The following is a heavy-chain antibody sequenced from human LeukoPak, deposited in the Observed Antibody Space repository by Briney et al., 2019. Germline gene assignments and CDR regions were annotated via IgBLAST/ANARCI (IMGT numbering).Heavy chain of an antibody. J-gene: IGHJ3*01. V-gene: IGHV3-7*01. CDR2: ISQDGRFE. CDR1: GFTFSTYW. D-gene: IGHD6-19*01. Sequence: PGGSLRLSCAASGFTFSTYWMNWVRRAPGKALEWVANISQDGRFEYSVASVQGRFTISRDNAQNALYLEMNSLRAEDTAVYYCARILPGAVGDVLDLWGQGTMVTVTS. CDR3: ARILPGAVGDVLDL.